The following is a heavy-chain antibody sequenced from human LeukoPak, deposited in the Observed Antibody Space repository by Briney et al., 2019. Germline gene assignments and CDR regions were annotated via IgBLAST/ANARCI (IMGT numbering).Heavy chain of an antibody. CDR1: GFTVSSNS. J-gene: IGHJ6*03. V-gene: IGHV3-53*01. CDR3: ARLPVSYYYYYMDV. CDR2: IYSDNT. Sequence: GGSLRLSCTVSGFTVSSNSMSWVRQAPGKGLEWVSFIYSDNTHYSDSVKGRFTISRDNSKNTLYLQMNSLRAEDTAVYYCARLPVSYYYYYMDVWGKGTTVTVSS.